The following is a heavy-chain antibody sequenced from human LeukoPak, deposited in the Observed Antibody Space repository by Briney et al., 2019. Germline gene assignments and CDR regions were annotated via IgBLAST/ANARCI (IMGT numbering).Heavy chain of an antibody. CDR2: IYTGGGT. Sequence: GGSLRLSCAASGFTVSSNYMDWVRQAPGKGLEWVAVIYTGGGTYYADSVKGRFTISRDKSKNMLYLQMNSLRAEDTAVYYCARETPGAGHFDYWGQGSLVTVSS. CDR3: ARETPGAGHFDY. CDR1: GFTVSSNY. D-gene: IGHD7-27*01. J-gene: IGHJ4*02. V-gene: IGHV3-53*01.